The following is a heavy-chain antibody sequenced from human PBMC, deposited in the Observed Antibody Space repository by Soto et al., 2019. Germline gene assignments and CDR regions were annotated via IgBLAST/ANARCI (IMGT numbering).Heavy chain of an antibody. Sequence: QVQLQESGPGLVKPSQTLSLTCTVSGGSISSGGYYWSWIRQHPGKGLEWIGYIYYSGSTYYNPSLKSRVTISVDTSKNQFSLKLSSVTAADTAVYYCAREIRYCSGGSCYSYYYYGMDVWGQGTTVTVSS. V-gene: IGHV4-31*03. D-gene: IGHD2-15*01. CDR1: GGSISSGGYY. J-gene: IGHJ6*02. CDR2: IYYSGST. CDR3: AREIRYCSGGSCYSYYYYGMDV.